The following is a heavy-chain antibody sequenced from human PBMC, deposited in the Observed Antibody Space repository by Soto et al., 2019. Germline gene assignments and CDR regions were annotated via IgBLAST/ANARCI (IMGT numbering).Heavy chain of an antibody. CDR1: GFTFSNAW. CDR2: IKRETDGGTT. D-gene: IGHD2-2*01. CDR3: VGGPSSSTWTRGT. V-gene: IGHV3-15*01. J-gene: IGHJ5*02. Sequence: PGGSLRLSCAASGFTFSNAWMSWFRQAPGKGLEWVGRIKRETDGGTTDYAAPVKGRFTISRDGSSNTLFLQMNCLAPEDTAVYLGVGGPSSSTWTRGTWGQGRLVTV.